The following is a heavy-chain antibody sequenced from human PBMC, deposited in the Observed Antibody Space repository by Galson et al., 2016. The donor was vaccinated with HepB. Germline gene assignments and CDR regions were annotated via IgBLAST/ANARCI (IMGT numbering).Heavy chain of an antibody. D-gene: IGHD7-27*01. Sequence: TLSLTCTVSFGSIYTYYWSWIRQPPGKGLEWIGYLYYSGSTNYNPPLKSRVTISVDMSKNQFSLRLTSVTAADTAVYYCARHVGGTGGRFDPWGPGMLVTVSS. CDR1: FGSIYTYY. V-gene: IGHV4-59*08. CDR2: LYYSGST. J-gene: IGHJ5*02. CDR3: ARHVGGTGGRFDP.